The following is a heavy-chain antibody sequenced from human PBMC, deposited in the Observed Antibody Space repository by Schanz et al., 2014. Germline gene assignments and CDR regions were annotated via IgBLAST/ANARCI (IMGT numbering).Heavy chain of an antibody. Sequence: QVQLVQSAPEVKKPGASVKVSCKASGYSFTTYGLNWVRQAPGQGLEWMGWMNPNSGNTGYAQKFQGRVTMTRNTSITAAYLELSSLRSGDSAVYYCTKGRTFGRWGQGTLVTVSS. CDR3: TKGRTFGR. CDR1: GYSFTTYG. V-gene: IGHV1-8*02. CDR2: MNPNSGNT. J-gene: IGHJ4*02. D-gene: IGHD3-16*01.